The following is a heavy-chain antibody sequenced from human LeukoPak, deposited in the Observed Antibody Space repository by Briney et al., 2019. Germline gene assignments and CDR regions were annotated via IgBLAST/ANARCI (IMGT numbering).Heavy chain of an antibody. CDR1: GGSISSGDYY. CDR3: ARSYDYVWGSYRYTSGGAFDI. CDR2: IYYSGST. V-gene: IGHV4-30-4*08. J-gene: IGHJ3*02. Sequence: PSQTLSLTCTVSGGSISSGDYYWSWIRQPPGKGLEWIGYIYYSGSTYYNPSLKSRVTMSVDTSKNQFSLKLSSVTAADTAVYYCARSYDYVWGSYRYTSGGAFDIWGQGTMVTVSS. D-gene: IGHD3-16*02.